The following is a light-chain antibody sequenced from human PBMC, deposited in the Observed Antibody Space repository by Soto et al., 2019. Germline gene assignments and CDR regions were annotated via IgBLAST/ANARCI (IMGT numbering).Light chain of an antibody. V-gene: IGLV2-14*01. CDR2: EVT. CDR1: RGDVGGYGL. CDR3: SSYRRDNTQL. J-gene: IGLJ1*01. Sequence: QSVLTQPASVSGSPGQSITISCTGSRGDVGGYGLVSWYQQYPGEGPTLIIYEVTNRPSGVSARFSGSKSGDTASLIISGLQAEDEADYYCSSYRRDNTQLFGTGTKVTVL.